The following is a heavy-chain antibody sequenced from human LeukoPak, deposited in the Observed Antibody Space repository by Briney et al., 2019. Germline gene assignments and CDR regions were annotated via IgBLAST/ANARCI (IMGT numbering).Heavy chain of an antibody. CDR3: ARDFMYNTLCTGC. J-gene: IGHJ4*02. Sequence: PGGSLRLSCAASGFTFSSYWMSWVRQAPGKGLEWVANIKQDGSEKSYVDSVKGRFTISRDNAKNSLYLHMNSLRAEDTAVYYCARDFMYNTLCTGCWGQGTLVTVSS. D-gene: IGHD1-14*01. CDR2: IKQDGSEK. CDR1: GFTFSSYW. V-gene: IGHV3-7*01.